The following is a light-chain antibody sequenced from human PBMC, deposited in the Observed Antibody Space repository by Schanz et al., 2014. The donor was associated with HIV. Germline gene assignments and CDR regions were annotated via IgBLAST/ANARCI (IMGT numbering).Light chain of an antibody. CDR1: QSVSGSY. V-gene: IGKV3-20*01. J-gene: IGKJ5*01. CDR2: GAS. Sequence: EIVLTQSPGTLSLSPGERATLSCRASQSVSGSYLTWYQHRPGQAPRLLIFGASNRATGIPDRFSGGVSGTDFTLTISRVEPEDYAVYYCQQYGSSSSTFGQGTRVEIK. CDR3: QQYGSSSST.